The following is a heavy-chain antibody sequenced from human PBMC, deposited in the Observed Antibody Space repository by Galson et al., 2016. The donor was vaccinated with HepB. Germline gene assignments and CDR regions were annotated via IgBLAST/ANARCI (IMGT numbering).Heavy chain of an antibody. CDR2: IGGPGRSK. Sequence: SLRLSCAASGFTFSNYVMTWVRQSPGKGLEWVSRIGGPGRSKDYADSVNGRFTIFRDNSKNKLYLQIDSLRSEDTAVYYCAKAFTTADNFYQFGMDVWGKGTTVTVSS. J-gene: IGHJ6*04. D-gene: IGHD1-1*01. CDR3: AKAFTTADNFYQFGMDV. V-gene: IGHV3-23*01. CDR1: GFTFSNYV.